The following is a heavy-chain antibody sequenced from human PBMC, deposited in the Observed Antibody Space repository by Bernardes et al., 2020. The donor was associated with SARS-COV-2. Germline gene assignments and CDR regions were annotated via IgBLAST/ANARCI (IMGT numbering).Heavy chain of an antibody. Sequence: GGSLRLSCVASGFTVNTNYINWVRQAPGKGLEWVSVIYLSGDTYYADSVKGRFTISRHNAENTVYLQMNSLTPEDTAVYYCARDAPEMIRGVRRHYFAMDLWGQGTTVTVSS. J-gene: IGHJ6*02. V-gene: IGHV3-53*04. D-gene: IGHD3-10*01. CDR3: ARDAPEMIRGVRRHYFAMDL. CDR2: IYLSGDT. CDR1: GFTVNTNY.